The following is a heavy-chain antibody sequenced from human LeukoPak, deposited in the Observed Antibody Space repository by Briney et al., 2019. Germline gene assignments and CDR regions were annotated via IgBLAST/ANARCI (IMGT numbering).Heavy chain of an antibody. CDR1: GFTFSDYY. J-gene: IGHJ6*01. V-gene: IGHV3-11*03. CDR2: ISSSSSYT. CDR3: ARSLHFLGAIDG. Sequence: GGSLRLSCAASGFTFSDYYMSWIRQAPGKGLEWVSYISSSSSYTNYADSVKGRFTISRDNAKNSLYLQMNSLRAEDTAVYYYARSLHFLGAIDGWGQGNTVNGSS.